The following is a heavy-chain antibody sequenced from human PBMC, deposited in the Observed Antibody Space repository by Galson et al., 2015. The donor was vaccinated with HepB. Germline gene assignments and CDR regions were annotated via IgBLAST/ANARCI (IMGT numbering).Heavy chain of an antibody. CDR1: GDSVSSDSAA. Sequence: CAISGDSVSSDSAAYNWIRQSPSRGLEWLGRTYYRSKWYNDYAVSVKSRITINPGTSKNQFSLQLNSVTPEDTAVYYCARGNDHFDCWGQGTLVTVSS. CDR2: TYYRSKWYN. CDR3: ARGNDHFDC. D-gene: IGHD1-1*01. J-gene: IGHJ4*02. V-gene: IGHV6-1*01.